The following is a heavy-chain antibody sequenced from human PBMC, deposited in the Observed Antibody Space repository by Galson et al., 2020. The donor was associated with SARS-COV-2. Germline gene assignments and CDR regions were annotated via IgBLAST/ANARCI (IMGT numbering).Heavy chain of an antibody. CDR3: TRDPTTVGFEYYFHY. CDR1: GFTFRNFG. CDR2: IWSDGSNT. V-gene: IGHV3-33*01. Sequence: GGSLRLSCAASGFTFRNFGMHWVRQSPGRGLEWVAIIWSDGSNTDYADSVKGRFTISRDNSKATLYLQMNNLRAEDTAVYYCTRDPTTVGFEYYFHYWGQGTLVTVSS. J-gene: IGHJ4*02. D-gene: IGHD4-17*01.